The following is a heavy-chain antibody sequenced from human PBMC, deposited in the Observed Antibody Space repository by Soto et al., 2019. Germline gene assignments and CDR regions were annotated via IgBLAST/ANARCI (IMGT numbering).Heavy chain of an antibody. CDR3: TTDPSMATNFDY. V-gene: IGHV3-15*07. CDR2: IKSKTDGGTT. J-gene: IGHJ4*02. D-gene: IGHD3-10*01. CDR1: GFTFGNAW. Sequence: PGGSLRLSCAASGFTFGNAWMNWVRQAPGKGLEWVGRIKSKTDGGTTDYAAPVKGRFTISRDDSKNTLYLQMNSLKTEDTAVYYCTTDPSMATNFDYWGQGTLVTVSS.